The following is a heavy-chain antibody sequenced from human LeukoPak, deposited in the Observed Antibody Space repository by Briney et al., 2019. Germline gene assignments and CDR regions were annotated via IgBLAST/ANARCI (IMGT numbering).Heavy chain of an antibody. CDR3: ARLYYYGSGSYYWIDY. CDR1: GGSISSTNW. D-gene: IGHD3-10*01. V-gene: IGHV4-4*02. Sequence: SETLSLTCAVSGGSISSTNWWNWVRQPPGKGLEWIGEIYHSGSTNYTPSLKSRVTISVDKSKNQFSLKLSSVTAADTAVYYCARLYYYGSGSYYWIDYWAREPWSPSPQ. CDR2: IYHSGST. J-gene: IGHJ4*02.